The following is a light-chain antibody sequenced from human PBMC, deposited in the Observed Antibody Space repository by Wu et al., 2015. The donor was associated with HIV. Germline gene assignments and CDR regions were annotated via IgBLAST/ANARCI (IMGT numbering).Light chain of an antibody. CDR2: AAS. Sequence: DIQMTQSPSSLSASVGDTVTITCRASQGITNHLAWYQQKPGKVPKLLIYAASTLQSGVPSRFSGSGSGTHFTLTISSLQPEDFATYYCQKYYNAPWTFGQGTKVEMK. J-gene: IGKJ1*01. CDR3: QKYYNAPWT. V-gene: IGKV1-27*01. CDR1: QGITNH.